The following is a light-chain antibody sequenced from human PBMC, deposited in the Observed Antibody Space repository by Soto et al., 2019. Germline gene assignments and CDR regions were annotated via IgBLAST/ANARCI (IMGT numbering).Light chain of an antibody. CDR2: AAS. CDR1: QGISNY. V-gene: IGKV1-27*01. Sequence: DIQMTQSPSSLSASVGDRVTITCRASQGISNYLAWYQQKPGKVPKLLIYAASTLQSGVPSRFSGSGSWTAFTLTISSLQPEDVATYSCQKYNSAPHTFGQGTKVEIK. J-gene: IGKJ1*01. CDR3: QKYNSAPHT.